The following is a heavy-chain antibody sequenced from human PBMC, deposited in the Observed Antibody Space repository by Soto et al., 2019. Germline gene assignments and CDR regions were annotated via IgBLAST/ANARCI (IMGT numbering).Heavy chain of an antibody. CDR2: IIPILGIA. CDR1: GGTFRSYT. V-gene: IGHV1-69*08. Sequence: QVQLVQSGAEVKKPGSSVKVSCKASGGTFRSYTISWVRQAPGQGLEWMGRIIPILGIANYAQKFQGRVTITADKSTSTAYMELSNLRSEDTAVYYCARDHYRSGIDYWGQGTLVTVSS. D-gene: IGHD3-10*01. CDR3: ARDHYRSGIDY. J-gene: IGHJ4*02.